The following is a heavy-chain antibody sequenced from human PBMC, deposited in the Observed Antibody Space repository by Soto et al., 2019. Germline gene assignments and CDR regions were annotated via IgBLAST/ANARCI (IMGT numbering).Heavy chain of an antibody. J-gene: IGHJ5*02. D-gene: IGHD1-1*01. CDR3: ASGGPQVVHHWVDT. V-gene: IGHV5-10-1*01. CDR1: GYTFTSYG. CDR2: IEPTDSYT. Sequence: EVKLVQSGAEVKKPGESLMISCKGSGYTFTSYGINWLRQMPGKGLEWMGRIEPTDSYTNYNPSFQGHVTISADKSLSTAYLQWDSLRASDTDTYYCASGGPQVVHHWVDTWGQGPLVTVSS.